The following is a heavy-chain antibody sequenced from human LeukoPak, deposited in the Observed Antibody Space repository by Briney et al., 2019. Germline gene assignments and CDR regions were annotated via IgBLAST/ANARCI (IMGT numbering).Heavy chain of an antibody. CDR1: GYTFTRYD. Sequence: ASVTVSCMASGYTFTRYDINWVRQATGQGLEWMGWVNPNSGNTGYAQKFQGRVTMTRNTSISTAYMELSSLSSDVPAVYYCGGAIWIQLWYTWRYWGRGTLVTDSP. D-gene: IGHD5-18*01. CDR3: GGAIWIQLWYTWRY. J-gene: IGHJ4*02. V-gene: IGHV1-8*01. CDR2: VNPNSGNT.